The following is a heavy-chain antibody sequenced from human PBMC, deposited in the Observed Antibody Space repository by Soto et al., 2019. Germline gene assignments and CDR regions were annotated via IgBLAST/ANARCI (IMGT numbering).Heavy chain of an antibody. CDR1: GGTFISYV. J-gene: IGHJ6*02. CDR2: ISPMFNIT. D-gene: IGHD4-4*01. Sequence: QVLLVQSGAQVKNPVSSVKVSCKASGGTFISYVYNWVRQAPGQGLEWMGGISPMFNITNFAQKFQCRITITADEATTTANQELSSLRSEDTAVYYCARWPTVSRPTYGMDVWGQGTTVTVSS. CDR3: ARWPTVSRPTYGMDV. V-gene: IGHV1-69*01.